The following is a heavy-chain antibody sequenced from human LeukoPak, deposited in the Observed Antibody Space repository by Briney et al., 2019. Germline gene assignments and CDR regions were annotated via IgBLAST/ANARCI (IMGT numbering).Heavy chain of an antibody. V-gene: IGHV4-39*07. J-gene: IGHJ3*02. Sequence: PSETLSLTCTVSGGSISSSRYYWGWIRQPPGKGLEWIGSLYYSGNTYYNPSLKSRVTISVDTSKNQFSLKLSSETAADTAIYYCARESYYDSSGYSHDAFDIWGQGTMVTVSS. CDR3: ARESYYDSSGYSHDAFDI. CDR1: GGSISSSRYY. CDR2: LYYSGNT. D-gene: IGHD3-22*01.